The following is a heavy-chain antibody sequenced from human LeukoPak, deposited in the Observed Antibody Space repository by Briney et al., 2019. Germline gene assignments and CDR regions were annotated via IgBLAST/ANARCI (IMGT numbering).Heavy chain of an antibody. Sequence: KPSGTLSLTCAVSGGSISSSNWWSWVRQPPGKGLEWIGEIYHSGSTNYNPSLKSRVTISVDKSKNQFSLKLSSVTAADTAVYYCARDGSGYSSGWYLDYWGQGTLVTVSS. CDR2: IYHSGST. CDR1: GGSISSSNW. D-gene: IGHD6-19*01. CDR3: ARDGSGYSSGWYLDY. J-gene: IGHJ4*02. V-gene: IGHV4-4*02.